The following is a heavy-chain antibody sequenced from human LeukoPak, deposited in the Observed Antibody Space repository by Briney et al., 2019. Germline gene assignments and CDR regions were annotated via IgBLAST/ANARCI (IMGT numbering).Heavy chain of an antibody. Sequence: PGGSLRLSCEASGFTFSSYWMSWVRQAPGKGLEWVSYISSSGSTVYYADSVKGRFTISRDSAKNSLYLQMNSLRAEDTAVYYCAGGMTTGTVDSWGQGTLVTVSS. CDR1: GFTFSSYW. CDR2: ISSSGSTV. CDR3: AGGMTTGTVDS. J-gene: IGHJ4*02. D-gene: IGHD4-11*01. V-gene: IGHV3-48*03.